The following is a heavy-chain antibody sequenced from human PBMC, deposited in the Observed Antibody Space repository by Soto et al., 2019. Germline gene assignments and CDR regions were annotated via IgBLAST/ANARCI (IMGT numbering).Heavy chain of an antibody. J-gene: IGHJ6*02. D-gene: IGHD2-21*02. CDR2: IVPMFGTT. Sequence: GASVKVSCKASGGTFSSYAISWVRQAPGQGLEWMGGIVPMFGTTNYAQKFQGRVTITADKSTSTAYMELSSLRSEDTAIYYCARAERVTVEYYYYGMDVWGQGTTVTVSS. V-gene: IGHV1-69*06. CDR3: ARAERVTVEYYYYGMDV. CDR1: GGTFSSYA.